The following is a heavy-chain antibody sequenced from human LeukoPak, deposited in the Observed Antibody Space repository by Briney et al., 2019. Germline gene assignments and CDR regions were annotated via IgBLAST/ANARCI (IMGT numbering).Heavy chain of an antibody. J-gene: IGHJ3*02. CDR2: FDPEDGET. D-gene: IGHD1-26*01. CDR3: ATAASGSPLSNAFDI. V-gene: IGHV1-24*01. Sequence: ASVKVSCKVSGYTLTELSMHWVRQAPGKGLEWMGGFDPEDGETIYAQKFQGRVTTTEDTSTDTAYMELSSLRSEDTAVYYCATAASGSPLSNAFDIWGQGTMVTVSS. CDR1: GYTLTELS.